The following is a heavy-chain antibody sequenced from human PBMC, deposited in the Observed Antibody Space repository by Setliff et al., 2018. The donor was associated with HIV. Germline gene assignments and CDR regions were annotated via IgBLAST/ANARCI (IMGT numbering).Heavy chain of an antibody. CDR1: GDPINSHY. D-gene: IGHD6-19*01. J-gene: IGHJ1*01. V-gene: IGHV4-59*11. CDR3: ARDGRHDRSGWYVIHQYFKH. CDR2: ISYNEYT. Sequence: SETLSLTCTVSGDPINSHYWSWIRQPPGEGLEWIGHISYNEYTNYNPSPKSRVTISVDTSKKQFSLKLNSVTAADTAVYYCARDGRHDRSGWYVIHQYFKHWGQGTLVTVSS.